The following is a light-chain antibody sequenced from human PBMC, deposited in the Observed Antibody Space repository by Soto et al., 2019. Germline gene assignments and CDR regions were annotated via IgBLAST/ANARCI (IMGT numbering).Light chain of an antibody. V-gene: IGLV2-8*01. CDR3: SSYAGSNNLV. Sequence: QSALTQPPSASGSPGQSVTISCTGASSDVGRYNYVSWYQQHPGKAPKLMIYEVSKRPSGVPDRFSGSKSGNTASLTVSGLQAEDEADYYCSSYAGSNNLVFGGGTKLPVL. J-gene: IGLJ2*01. CDR2: EVS. CDR1: SSDVGRYNY.